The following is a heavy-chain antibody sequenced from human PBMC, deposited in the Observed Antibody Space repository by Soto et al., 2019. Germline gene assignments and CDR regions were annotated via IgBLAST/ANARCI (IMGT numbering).Heavy chain of an antibody. Sequence: QVPLVQSGAEVKKPGASVKVSCKASGYTFNSYAMNWVRQAPGQRLEWMGWINAGNGNTKYSQKFQGRVTITRDTSASTAYMELSSLRSEDTAVYYCARDPGDSYGYNWGQGTLVTVSS. D-gene: IGHD5-18*01. V-gene: IGHV1-3*01. J-gene: IGHJ4*02. CDR1: GYTFNSYA. CDR3: ARDPGDSYGYN. CDR2: INAGNGNT.